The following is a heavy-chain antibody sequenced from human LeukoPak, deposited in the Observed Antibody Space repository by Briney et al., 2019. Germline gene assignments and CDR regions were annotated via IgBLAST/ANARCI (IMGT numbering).Heavy chain of an antibody. J-gene: IGHJ4*02. CDR3: ARQARTLEARIPYFDY. D-gene: IGHD3-3*01. V-gene: IGHV3-48*03. CDR1: GFTFSSYE. Sequence: PGGSLRLSCAASGFTFSSYEMNWVRQAPGKGLEWVSYISSGGETTYYADSVKGRFAISRDNAKNSLYLQMNSLRAEDTAVYFCARQARTLEARIPYFDYWGQGTLVTVSS. CDR2: ISSGGETT.